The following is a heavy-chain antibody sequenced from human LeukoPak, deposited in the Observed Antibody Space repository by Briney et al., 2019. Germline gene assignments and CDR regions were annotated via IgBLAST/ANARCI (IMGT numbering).Heavy chain of an antibody. CDR3: ARDRGYYYGGAFDV. D-gene: IGHD3-22*01. CDR2: VDYSGST. CDR1: GGSISNYY. Sequence: PSETLSLTCTVSGGSISNYYWTWVRQPPGKGLEWIGHVDYSGSTNYSPSLESRVTISIDMSKNQFSLKLRSVTSADTAVYYCARDRGYYYGGAFDVWGQGTIITVSS. J-gene: IGHJ3*01. V-gene: IGHV4-59*01.